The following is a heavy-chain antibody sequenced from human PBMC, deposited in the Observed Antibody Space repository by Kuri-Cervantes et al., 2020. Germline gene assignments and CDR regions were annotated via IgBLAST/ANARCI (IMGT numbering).Heavy chain of an antibody. D-gene: IGHD1-26*01. V-gene: IGHV4-59*01. J-gene: IGHJ4*02. CDR2: IYYSGST. CDR3: AREVGVTWEDGYFDH. Sequence: ESLKISCTVSGGSISSYYWSWIRQPPGKGLEWIGYIYYSGSTNYNPSLKSRVTISVDTSKNQFSLKLSSVTAADTAVYYCAREVGVTWEDGYFDHWGQGTPVTVSS. CDR1: GGSISSYY.